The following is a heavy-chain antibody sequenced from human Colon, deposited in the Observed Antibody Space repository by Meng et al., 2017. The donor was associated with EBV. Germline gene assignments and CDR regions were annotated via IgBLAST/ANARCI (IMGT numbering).Heavy chain of an antibody. V-gene: IGHV4-4*02. D-gene: IGHD2-8*01. CDR1: GDSMGKKNW. Sequence: QVQLRGAGPGLVKHSGTLSLTCDFSGDSMGKKNWWTWVRQPPGKGLEWIGEIYHSGSINYNPSLRGRATISVDMSKKQFSLNLRSVTAADTAVYYCARTGVGLAFDYWGLGTLVTVSS. CDR2: IYHSGSI. CDR3: ARTGVGLAFDY. J-gene: IGHJ4*02.